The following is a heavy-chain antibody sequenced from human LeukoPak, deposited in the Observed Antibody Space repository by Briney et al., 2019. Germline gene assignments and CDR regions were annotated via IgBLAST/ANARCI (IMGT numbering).Heavy chain of an antibody. CDR1: GGTFSSYA. CDR3: GRSTDMGGGIAPKDLDY. CDR2: IIPIFGTA. Sequence: SVKVSCKASGGTFSSYAISWVRQAPGQGLEWMGRIIPIFGTANYAQKFQGRVTITTDESTSTAYVELSSLRSEDTAVYYCGRSTDMGGGIAPKDLDYWGQGTLLTVSS. V-gene: IGHV1-69*05. J-gene: IGHJ4*02. D-gene: IGHD1-26*01.